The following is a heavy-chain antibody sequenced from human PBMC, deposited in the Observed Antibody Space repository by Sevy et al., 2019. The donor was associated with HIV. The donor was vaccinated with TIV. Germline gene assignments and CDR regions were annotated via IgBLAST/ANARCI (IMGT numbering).Heavy chain of an antibody. V-gene: IGHV4-59*01. CDR3: ARSHLAFCGGDCFSPYYFDS. J-gene: IGHJ4*02. CDR2: IYSSGST. Sequence: SETLSLTCSVSGGSISSYYWNWIRQPPGKGLERIGYIYSSGSTNYNPSLKSRVTISVDMSKNQFSLKLSSVTAADTDVYYCARSHLAFCGGDCFSPYYFDSWGQGTLVTVSS. CDR1: GGSISSYY. D-gene: IGHD2-21*01.